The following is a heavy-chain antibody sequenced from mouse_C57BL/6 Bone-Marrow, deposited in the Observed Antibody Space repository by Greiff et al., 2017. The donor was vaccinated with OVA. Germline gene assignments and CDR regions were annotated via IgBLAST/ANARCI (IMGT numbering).Heavy chain of an antibody. Sequence: EVQLQQSGPELVKPGDSVKISCKASGYSFTGYFMNWVMQSHGKSLEWIGRINPYNGDTFYNQKFKGKATLTVDKSSSTAHMELRSLTSEDSAVYYCARGYDYDGWPAYWGQGTLVTVSA. D-gene: IGHD2-4*01. J-gene: IGHJ3*01. CDR3: ARGYDYDGWPAY. CDR2: INPYNGDT. V-gene: IGHV1-20*01. CDR1: GYSFTGYF.